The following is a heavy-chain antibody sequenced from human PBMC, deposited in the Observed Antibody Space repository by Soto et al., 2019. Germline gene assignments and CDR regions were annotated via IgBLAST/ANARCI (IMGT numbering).Heavy chain of an antibody. V-gene: IGHV4-39*01. D-gene: IGHD3-3*01. CDR2: IYYSGST. Sequence: SGTLSLTCTVQDGCIGRSGYYWGWIRQPPGKGLEWIGSIYYSGSTYYNPSLKSRVTISVDTSKNQFSLKLSSVTAADTAVYYCRRHHRASAYGMDACGQSPTVT. CDR3: RRHHRASAYGMDA. J-gene: IGHJ6*02. CDR1: DGCIGRSGYY.